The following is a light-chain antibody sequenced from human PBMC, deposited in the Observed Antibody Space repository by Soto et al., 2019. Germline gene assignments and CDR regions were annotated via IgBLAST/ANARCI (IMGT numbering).Light chain of an antibody. J-gene: IGKJ2*01. Sequence: DIQMTQSPSSLFASVGDRVTVTCRASQSINIYLNWYQQKPGKAPTLLIYGASSLQSGVPSRFSGGGSRTDFTLTISALQPEDFVTYYCQQSYRSPYTFGQGTKLEI. CDR3: QQSYRSPYT. CDR2: GAS. V-gene: IGKV1-39*01. CDR1: QSINIY.